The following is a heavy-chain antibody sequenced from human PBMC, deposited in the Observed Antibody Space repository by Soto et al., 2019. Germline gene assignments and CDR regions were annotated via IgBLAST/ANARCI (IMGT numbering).Heavy chain of an antibody. CDR3: ARALYGSGSYYPNWFDP. CDR1: GGSIISGGYY. J-gene: IGHJ5*02. Sequence: PSETLSITCTVSGGSIISGGYYWSWIRQHPGKGLEWIGYIYYSGSTYYNPSLKSRVTISVDTSKNQFSLKLSSVTAADTAVYYCARALYGSGSYYPNWFDPWGQGTLVTVSS. CDR2: IYYSGST. V-gene: IGHV4-31*03. D-gene: IGHD3-10*01.